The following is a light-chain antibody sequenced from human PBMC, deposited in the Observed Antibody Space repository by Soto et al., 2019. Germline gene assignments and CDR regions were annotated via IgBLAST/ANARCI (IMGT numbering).Light chain of an antibody. V-gene: IGKV3-20*01. CDR2: RTS. J-gene: IGKJ1*01. Sequence: ENVLTQSPGTLSLSPGERATLSCRASQSVGSSYLAWYQQKPGQAPRRLIYRTSSRATDIPDRFSGSGSGTDFTLTISRLEPEDFAVYYCQQYDSPIWTFGQGTKVEVK. CDR1: QSVGSSY. CDR3: QQYDSPIWT.